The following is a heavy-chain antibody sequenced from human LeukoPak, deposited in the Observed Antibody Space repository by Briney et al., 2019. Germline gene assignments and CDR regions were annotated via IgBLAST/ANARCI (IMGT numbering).Heavy chain of an antibody. CDR1: GFSFSSAW. CDR2: FKSKTDGGTT. V-gene: IGHV3-15*01. J-gene: IGHJ4*02. D-gene: IGHD3-16*02. Sequence: GGSLRLSCAASGFSFSSAWMSWVRQAPGKGLEWVGRFKSKTDGGTTDYAAPVRGRFTISKDNSKNMLYLQMNNLKAEDTAVYYCTTGSFNWGQGTLVTVSS. CDR3: TTGSFN.